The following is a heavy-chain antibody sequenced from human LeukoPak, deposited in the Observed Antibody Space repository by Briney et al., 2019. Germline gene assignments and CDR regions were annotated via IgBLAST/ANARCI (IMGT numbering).Heavy chain of an antibody. D-gene: IGHD3-10*01. CDR1: GFTFTNHW. CDR2: IRPDGRET. J-gene: IGHJ4*02. CDR3: GRDAVLGSGSVDY. V-gene: IGHV3-74*01. Sequence: GGCLRLSCAASGFTFTNHWMHWVRQAPGKGLVWDSRIRPDGRETNHAGSVKGRFTISRDNAKNTLYLQMNSLGDEDTAVYYCGRDAVLGSGSVDYWGQGVLVTVSS.